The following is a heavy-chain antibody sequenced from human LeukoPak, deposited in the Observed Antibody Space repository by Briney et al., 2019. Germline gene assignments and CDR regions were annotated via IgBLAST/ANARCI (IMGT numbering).Heavy chain of an antibody. CDR3: ARSYSTSWYGPFDY. CDR1: GFTFSSYS. V-gene: IGHV3-21*01. J-gene: IGHJ4*02. Sequence: GGSLRLSCAASGFTFSSYSMNWVRQAPGKGLEWVSSISSSSSYIHYADSVKGRFTISRDNAKNSLYLQMNSLRAEDTAVYYCARSYSTSWYGPFDYWGQGTLVTVSS. CDR2: ISSSSSYI. D-gene: IGHD6-13*01.